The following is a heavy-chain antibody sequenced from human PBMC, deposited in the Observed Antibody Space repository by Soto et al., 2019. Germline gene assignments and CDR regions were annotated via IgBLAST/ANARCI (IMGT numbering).Heavy chain of an antibody. V-gene: IGHV3-53*01. Sequence: DVQLVESGGGLIQPGESLRLSCAAFGLTISGKKYVAWVRQAPGKGLEWVSALYDVDGSFYADSVTGRFTTSSDSSKPTVYLQMNDLRPDDPAVYYCATWTERENAFDVWGQGTTVTISS. CDR1: GLTISGKKY. D-gene: IGHD1-1*01. J-gene: IGHJ3*01. CDR2: LYDVDGS. CDR3: ATWTERENAFDV.